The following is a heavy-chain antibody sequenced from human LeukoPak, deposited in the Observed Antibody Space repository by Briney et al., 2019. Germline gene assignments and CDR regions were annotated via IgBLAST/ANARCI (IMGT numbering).Heavy chain of an antibody. CDR2: IYSGGST. D-gene: IGHD6-6*01. J-gene: IGHJ4*02. V-gene: IGHV3-53*01. CDR1: GFIVSSNY. CDR3: AGHARGSYLVH. Sequence: GSLRLSCAASGFIVSSNYMNWVRQAPGKGLEWVSVIYSGGSTYYADSVKGRFTISRDNSKNTLYLQMNSLKVEDTAIYYCAGHARGSYLVHWGQGILVTVST.